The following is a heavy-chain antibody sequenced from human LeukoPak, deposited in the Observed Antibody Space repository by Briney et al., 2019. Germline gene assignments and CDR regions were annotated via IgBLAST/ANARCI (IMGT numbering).Heavy chain of an antibody. J-gene: IGHJ4*02. CDR1: GFTVSSNY. V-gene: IGHV3-53*01. CDR2: IYSGGST. CDR3: ARLGRFLEWFFDY. Sequence: GGSLRLSCAASGFTVSSNYMSWVRQAPGKGLEWASVIYSGGSTYYADSVKGRFTISRDNSKNTLYLQMNSLRAEDTAVYYCARLGRFLEWFFDYWGQGTLVTVSS. D-gene: IGHD3-3*01.